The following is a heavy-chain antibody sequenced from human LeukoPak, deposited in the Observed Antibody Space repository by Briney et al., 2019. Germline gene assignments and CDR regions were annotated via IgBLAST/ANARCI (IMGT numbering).Heavy chain of an antibody. CDR3: ARETYYYGSGSYPRGGNWFDP. CDR2: IYYSGST. Sequence: SETLSLTCTVSGGSISSGDYYWSWIRQPPGKGLEWIGYIYYSGSTYYNPSLKSLFTISVDTSKNQFSLKLSSVTAADTAVYYCARETYYYGSGSYPRGGNWFDPWGQGTQVTVSS. D-gene: IGHD3-10*01. J-gene: IGHJ5*02. V-gene: IGHV4-30-4*08. CDR1: GGSISSGDYY.